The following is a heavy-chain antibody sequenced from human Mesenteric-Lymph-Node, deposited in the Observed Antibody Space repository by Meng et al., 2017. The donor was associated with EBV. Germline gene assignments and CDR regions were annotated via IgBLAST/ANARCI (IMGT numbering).Heavy chain of an antibody. CDR2: IYYSGST. J-gene: IGHJ5*02. V-gene: IGHV4-39*01. D-gene: IGHD6-13*01. Sequence: LQLQESGPGLVKPSETLSLTCTVSGGSISSSNYYWGWIRQPPGKGLEWIGSIYYSGSTHYNPSLKSPVTISEDTSKNQFSLKVSSVIAADTAVYYCARREASSPGWFDPWGQGTLVTVSS. CDR3: ARREASSPGWFDP. CDR1: GGSISSSNYY.